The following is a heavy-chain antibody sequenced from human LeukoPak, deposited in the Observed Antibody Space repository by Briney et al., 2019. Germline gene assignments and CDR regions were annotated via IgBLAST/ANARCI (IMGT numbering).Heavy chain of an antibody. CDR2: IKQDGSEK. V-gene: IGHV3-7*04. CDR3: ARGKGLDY. CDR1: RITFTTSW. J-gene: IGHJ4*02. Sequence: GSLRLSCAPSRITFTTSWISWVRQASGEGLEWVANIKQDGSEKYYVDSVKGRFTISRDNAENSLYLQMNSLRAEDTAVYYCARGKGLDYWGQGTPVTVSS.